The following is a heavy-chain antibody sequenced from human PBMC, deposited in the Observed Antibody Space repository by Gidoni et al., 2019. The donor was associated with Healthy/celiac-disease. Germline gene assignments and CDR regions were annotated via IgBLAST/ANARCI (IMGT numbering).Heavy chain of an antibody. CDR2: IGWDGGST. J-gene: IGHJ4*02. V-gene: IGHV3-43*01. D-gene: IGHD3-10*01. CDR1: RFTFDDYP. CDR3: AKDIVSGWDGSGTSFDY. Sequence: EVQLVESGGVVVQPGGSLRHSCSASRFTFDDYPMHWVRQAPGKGLEWVSLIGWDGGSTYYADSVKGRFTISRDNSKNSLYLQMNSLRTEDTALYYCAKDIVSGWDGSGTSFDYWGQGTLVTVSS.